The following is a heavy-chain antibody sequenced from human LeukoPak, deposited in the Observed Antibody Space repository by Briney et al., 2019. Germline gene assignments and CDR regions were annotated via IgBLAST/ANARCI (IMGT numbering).Heavy chain of an antibody. J-gene: IGHJ4*02. CDR3: ARYHSYGFYYFDY. Sequence: GGSLRLSCAASGFTVSSNYMSWVRQAPGKGLEWVSVIYSGGSTYYADSVKGRFTISRDNSKNTLYLQMNSLRAEDTAVYYCARYHSYGFYYFDYWGQGTLVTVSS. V-gene: IGHV3-66*01. CDR1: GFTVSSNY. CDR2: IYSGGST. D-gene: IGHD5-18*01.